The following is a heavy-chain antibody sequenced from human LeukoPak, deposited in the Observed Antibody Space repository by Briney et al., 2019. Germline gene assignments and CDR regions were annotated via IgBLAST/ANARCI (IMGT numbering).Heavy chain of an antibody. CDR1: GGSISSSSYY. J-gene: IGHJ4*02. D-gene: IGHD6-19*01. Sequence: KSSETLSLTCTVSGGSISSSSYYWGWIRQPPGKGLEWIGSIYYSGSTYYNPSLKSRVTISVDTSKNQFSLKLSSVTAADTAVYYCARTKLAGIAVAGTSDYFDYWGQGTLVTVAS. V-gene: IGHV4-39*07. CDR3: ARTKLAGIAVAGTSDYFDY. CDR2: IYYSGST.